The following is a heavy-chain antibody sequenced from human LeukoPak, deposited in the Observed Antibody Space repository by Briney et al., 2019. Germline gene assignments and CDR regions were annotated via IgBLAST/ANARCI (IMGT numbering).Heavy chain of an antibody. D-gene: IGHD3-10*01. Sequence: ASVKVSCKASGGTFSSYAISWVRQAPGQGLEWMGGIIPIFGTANYAQKFQGRVTITADESTSTAYMELSSLRSEDTAVYYCARIGQGYGSGSHYQYNWFDPWGQGTLVTVSS. V-gene: IGHV1-69*13. CDR1: GGTFSSYA. J-gene: IGHJ5*02. CDR2: IIPIFGTA. CDR3: ARIGQGYGSGSHYQYNWFDP.